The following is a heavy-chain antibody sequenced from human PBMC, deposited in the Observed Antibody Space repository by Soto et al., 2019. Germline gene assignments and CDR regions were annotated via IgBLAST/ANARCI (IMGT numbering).Heavy chain of an antibody. J-gene: IGHJ6*02. V-gene: IGHV1-58*01. D-gene: IGHD6-19*01. Sequence: GASAKVSCKASGFTYTSSALRWVRQARGQRLEWIGWIVVGSGNTNYAQRFQERVTITRDMSTSTAYMELSSLRSEDTAVYYCAAEGLAVAAPGYYYYGMDVWGQGTTVTVSS. CDR1: GFTYTSSA. CDR2: IVVGSGNT. CDR3: AAEGLAVAAPGYYYYGMDV.